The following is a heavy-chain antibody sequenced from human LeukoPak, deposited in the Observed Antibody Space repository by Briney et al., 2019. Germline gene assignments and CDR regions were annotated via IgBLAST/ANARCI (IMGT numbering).Heavy chain of an antibody. CDR2: IIPIFGIA. Sequence: SVKVSCKASGGTFSSYAISWVRQAPGQGLEWMGRIIPIFGIANYAQKFQGRVTITADKSTSTAYMELSSLRSEDTAVSYCARAHFGDYDFWSGPTSYYYYGMDVWGQGTTVTVSS. J-gene: IGHJ6*02. CDR1: GGTFSSYA. CDR3: ARAHFGDYDFWSGPTSYYYYGMDV. V-gene: IGHV1-69*04. D-gene: IGHD3-3*01.